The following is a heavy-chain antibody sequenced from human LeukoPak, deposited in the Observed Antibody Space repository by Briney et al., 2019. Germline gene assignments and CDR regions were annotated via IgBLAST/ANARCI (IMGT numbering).Heavy chain of an antibody. CDR2: ISENRGDT. Sequence: GGSLRLSCVASRFTFSASYMTGVRQPPGKGLEWLSYISENRGDTNYADSVKGRFTVSRDNAQNSLYLKMNSLRVEDTAVYYCARDPRTVRIWGQGTLVTVSS. V-gene: IGHV3-11*06. CDR1: RFTFSASY. D-gene: IGHD1-1*01. CDR3: ARDPRTVRI. J-gene: IGHJ4*02.